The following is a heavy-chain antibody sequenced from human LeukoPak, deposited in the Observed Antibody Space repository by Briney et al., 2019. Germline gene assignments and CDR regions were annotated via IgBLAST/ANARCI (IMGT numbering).Heavy chain of an antibody. CDR1: GYTFTNYG. Sequence: ASVKVSCKASGYTFTNYGISWVRQAPGQGLEWMGWISAYNGNTNYAQKLQGRVTMTTDTSTSTAYMDLRSLRSDDTAVYYCAREPVGWRSSWYSGPPYFDYWGQGTLVTVSS. V-gene: IGHV1-18*01. J-gene: IGHJ4*02. D-gene: IGHD6-13*01. CDR2: ISAYNGNT. CDR3: AREPVGWRSSWYSGPPYFDY.